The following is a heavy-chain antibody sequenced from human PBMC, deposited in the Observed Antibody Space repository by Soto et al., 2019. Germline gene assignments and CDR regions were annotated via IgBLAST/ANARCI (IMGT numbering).Heavy chain of an antibody. Sequence: QLQLQESGPGLVKPSETLSLTCSVSGGSINYNSYHWGWIRQPPGQGLEWIGSIFYTGTTFYNPALARRVTMSVDTSKNYFSLHLTSVTAADTAVYFCASLVVVAPVANVWGQGTLVTVSS. CDR3: ASLVVVAPVANV. J-gene: IGHJ4*02. V-gene: IGHV4-39*02. CDR1: GGSINYNSYH. CDR2: IFYTGTT. D-gene: IGHD2-2*01.